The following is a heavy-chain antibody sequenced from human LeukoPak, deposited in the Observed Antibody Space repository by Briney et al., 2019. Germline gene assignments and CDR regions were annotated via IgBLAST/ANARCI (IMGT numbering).Heavy chain of an antibody. J-gene: IGHJ4*02. CDR3: ARDLGGYRRNFHY. Sequence: KASETLSLTCTVSGGSISSYYWSWIRQAAGKGMEWIGRIYTSGSTNYNPSLKSRVTMSVDTSKNQFSLKLSSVTAADTAVYYCARDLGGYRRNFHYWGQGTLVTVSS. V-gene: IGHV4-4*07. CDR2: IYTSGST. D-gene: IGHD6-13*01. CDR1: GGSISSYY.